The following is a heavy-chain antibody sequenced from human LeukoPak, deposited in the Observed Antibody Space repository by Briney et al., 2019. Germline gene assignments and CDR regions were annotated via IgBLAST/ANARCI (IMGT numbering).Heavy chain of an antibody. J-gene: IGHJ4*02. CDR2: IIPIFGTA. Sequence: SVKVSCKASGGTFSSYAISWVRQAPGQGLEWMGRIIPIFGTANHAQKLQGRVTIPTDESTSTAYMELSSLRSEDTAVYYCARGGYSSSSADYWGQGTLVTVSS. D-gene: IGHD6-6*01. CDR1: GGTFSSYA. V-gene: IGHV1-69*05. CDR3: ARGGYSSSSADY.